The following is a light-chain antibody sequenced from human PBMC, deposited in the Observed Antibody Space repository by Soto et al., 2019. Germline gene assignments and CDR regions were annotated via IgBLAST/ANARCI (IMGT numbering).Light chain of an antibody. CDR2: GAF. J-gene: IGKJ2*01. CDR1: QSVSSN. V-gene: IGKV3-15*01. Sequence: EIVMTQSPATLTVSPGERAILSCRASQSVSSNLAWYQQKPGQVPRILIDGAFSRATAIPARFSGSGSATEYTLTITSLQSEDFAVYDCRQYKEWTPKYTFGQGTKLELK. CDR3: RQYKEWTPKYT.